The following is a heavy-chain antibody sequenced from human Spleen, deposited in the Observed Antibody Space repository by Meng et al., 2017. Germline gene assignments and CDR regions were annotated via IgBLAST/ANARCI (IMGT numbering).Heavy chain of an antibody. CDR1: GYNLTAYS. V-gene: IGHV1-3*01. J-gene: IGHJ4*02. CDR2: INGHNGDT. CDR3: ARVNGDNAGANLSDY. Sequence: QVQLVQSGAEVKKPGGSVKRSCKASGYNLTAYSMQWVRQAPGQSLESMGWINGHNGDTKYSQKFPHRVTITRDTSASTGHMELRTMRSKDTAVYYCARVNGDNAGANLSDYWGQGTLVTVSS. D-gene: IGHD4-23*01.